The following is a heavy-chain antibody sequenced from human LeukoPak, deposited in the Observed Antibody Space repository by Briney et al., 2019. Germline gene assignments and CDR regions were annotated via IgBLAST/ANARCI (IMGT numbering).Heavy chain of an antibody. J-gene: IGHJ4*02. V-gene: IGHV4-61*08. CDR2: IYYSGST. CDR1: GGSISSGGYY. CDR3: ARATYDFWSGYVDY. D-gene: IGHD3-3*01. Sequence: SETLSPTCTVSGGSISSGGYYWSWIRQHPGKGLEWIGYIYYSGSTNYNPSLKSRVTISVDTSKNQFSLKLSSVTAADTAVYYCARATYDFWSGYVDYWGQGTLVTASS.